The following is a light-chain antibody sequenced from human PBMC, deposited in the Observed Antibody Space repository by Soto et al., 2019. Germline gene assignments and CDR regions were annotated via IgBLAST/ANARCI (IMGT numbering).Light chain of an antibody. J-gene: IGKJ5*01. CDR2: GAS. CDR3: QQYSNWPLLS. V-gene: IGKV3-15*01. CDR1: QSVGSN. Sequence: EIVLTQSPGTLSLSPGAGATLSCRASQSVGSNLAWYQQKPGQTPRVLIYGASTRAIGIPARFSDSGFGTEFTLTISSLQSEDFVVYYCQQYSNWPLLSFGGGTRLEIK.